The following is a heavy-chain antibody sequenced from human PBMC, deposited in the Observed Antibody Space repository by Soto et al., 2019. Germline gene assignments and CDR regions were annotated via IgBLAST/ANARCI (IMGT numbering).Heavy chain of an antibody. CDR1: GFTFSSYA. CDR3: ARSYSTSYYFDY. Sequence: TGGSLRLSCAASGFTFSSYAMHWVRQAPGKGLEWVAVISYDGSNKYYADSVKGRFTISRDNSKNTLYLQMNSLRAEDTAVYYCARSYSTSYYFDYWGQATLVTVS. CDR2: ISYDGSNK. D-gene: IGHD5-18*01. J-gene: IGHJ4*02. V-gene: IGHV3-30-3*01.